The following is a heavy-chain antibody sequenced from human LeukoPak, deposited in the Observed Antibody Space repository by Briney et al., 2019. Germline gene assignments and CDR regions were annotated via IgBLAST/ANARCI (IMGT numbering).Heavy chain of an antibody. J-gene: IGHJ4*02. CDR3: AKGSLMITFGGVIVY. CDR1: GFTFSSYA. CDR2: ISGSGGST. D-gene: IGHD3-16*02. V-gene: IGHV3-23*01. Sequence: GGSLRLSCAASGFTFSSYAMSWVRQAPGKGLEWVSAISGSGGSTYYADSVKGRFTIPRDNSKNTLYLQMNSLRAEDTAVYYCAKGSLMITFGGVIVYWGQGTLVTVSS.